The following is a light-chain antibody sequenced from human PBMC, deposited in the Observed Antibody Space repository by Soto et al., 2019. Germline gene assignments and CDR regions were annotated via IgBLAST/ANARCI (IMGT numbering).Light chain of an antibody. CDR3: QQSYSTPPIT. Sequence: DIQITQSPSTLSASVGDRFTITCLASQSISSWLAWYQQKPGKAPKLLIYDASTLESGVPSRFSGSGSGTDFTLTISSLQPEDFATYYCQQSYSTPPITFGQGTRLEI. J-gene: IGKJ5*01. V-gene: IGKV1-39*01. CDR2: DAS. CDR1: QSISSW.